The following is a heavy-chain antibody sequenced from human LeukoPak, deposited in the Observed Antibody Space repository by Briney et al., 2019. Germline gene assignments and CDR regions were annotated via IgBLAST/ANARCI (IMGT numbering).Heavy chain of an antibody. J-gene: IGHJ6*02. CDR2: MNPNSGNT. CDR3: ARVRRSAYDILTGHYIDWVYGMDV. Sequence: GASVKVSCKASGYTFTSYDINWVRQATGQGLEWMGWMNPNSGNTGYAQKFQGRVTMTRNTYISTAYMELSSLRSEDTAVYYCARVRRSAYDILTGHYIDWVYGMDVWGQGTTVTVSS. CDR1: GYTFTSYD. D-gene: IGHD3-9*01. V-gene: IGHV1-8*01.